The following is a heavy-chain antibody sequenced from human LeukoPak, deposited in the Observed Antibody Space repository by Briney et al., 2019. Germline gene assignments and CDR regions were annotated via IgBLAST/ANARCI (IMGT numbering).Heavy chain of an antibody. J-gene: IGHJ4*02. CDR3: ARGYGTTDY. D-gene: IGHD1-1*01. Sequence: SETLSLTCTVSGGSISSYYWSWIRQPPGKGLEWIGYIYYSGSTNYSPFLKSRVTISVDTSKNQFSLKLRSVTAADTAVYYCARGYGTTDYWGQGALVTVSS. CDR1: GGSISSYY. CDR2: IYYSGST. V-gene: IGHV4-59*01.